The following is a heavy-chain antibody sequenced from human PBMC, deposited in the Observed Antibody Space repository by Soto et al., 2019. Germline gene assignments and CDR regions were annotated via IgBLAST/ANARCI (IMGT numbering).Heavy chain of an antibody. D-gene: IGHD6-19*01. V-gene: IGHV3-30*18. CDR3: AKHFGRYHSSGWLDAFDI. J-gene: IGHJ3*02. CDR1: GFTFSSYG. Sequence: PGGSLRLSCAASGFTFSSYGMHWVRQAPGKGLEWVAVISYDGSNKYYADSVKGRFTISRDNSKNTLYLQMNSLRAEDTAVYYCAKHFGRYHSSGWLDAFDIWGQGTMVTVSS. CDR2: ISYDGSNK.